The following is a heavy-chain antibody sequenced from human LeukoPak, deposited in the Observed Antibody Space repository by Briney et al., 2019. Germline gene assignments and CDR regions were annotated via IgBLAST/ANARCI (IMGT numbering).Heavy chain of an antibody. D-gene: IGHD6-13*01. CDR1: GYTFSGYY. Sequence: ASVKVSCKASGYTFSGYYMHWVRQAPGQGLEWMGWMNPNSGNTGYAQKFQGRVTMTRNTSISTAYMELSSLRSEDTAVYYCARGRGSSWYVRVLGYWGQGTLVTVSS. J-gene: IGHJ4*02. CDR2: MNPNSGNT. V-gene: IGHV1-8*02. CDR3: ARGRGSSWYVRVLGY.